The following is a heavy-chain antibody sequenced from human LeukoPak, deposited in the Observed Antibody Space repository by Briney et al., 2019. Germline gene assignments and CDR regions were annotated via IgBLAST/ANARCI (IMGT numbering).Heavy chain of an antibody. V-gene: IGHV3-23*01. D-gene: IGHD2-8*01. CDR1: GFTFSDYY. CDR3: AKGPMVYFDY. Sequence: GGSLRLSCAAPGFTFSDYYMSWIRQVPGKGLEWVSAINGRGGSTYYADSVKGRFTISRDNSKNTLYLHMNSLRAEDTAVYYCAKGPMVYFDYWGQGTLVTVSS. CDR2: INGRGGST. J-gene: IGHJ4*02.